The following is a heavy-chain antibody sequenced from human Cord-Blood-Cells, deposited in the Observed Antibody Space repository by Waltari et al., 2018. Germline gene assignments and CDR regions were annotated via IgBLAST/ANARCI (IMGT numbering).Heavy chain of an antibody. J-gene: IGHJ4*02. CDR3: ARLELGWSYFDY. CDR1: GGSISSPY. Sequence: QVQLQESGPGLVQPSETLSLTCTVSGGSISSPYWSWIRQPPGKGLEWLGYIYYSGSTNYNPSLKSRVTISVDTSKNQFSLKLSSVTAADTAVYYGARLELGWSYFDYWGQGTLVTVSS. CDR2: IYYSGST. V-gene: IGHV4-59*11. D-gene: IGHD1-7*01.